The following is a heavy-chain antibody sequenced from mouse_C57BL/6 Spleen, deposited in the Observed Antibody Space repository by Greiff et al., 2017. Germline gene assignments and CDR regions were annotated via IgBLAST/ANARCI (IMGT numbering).Heavy chain of an antibody. V-gene: IGHV1-80*01. J-gene: IGHJ4*01. CDR2: IYPGDGDT. Sequence: VQLQQSGAELVKPGASVKISCKASGYAFSSYWMNWVKQRPGKGLVWIGQIYPGDGDTNYNGKFKGKATLTADKSSSTAYMQLSSLTSEDSAVYFCARGGYDGGYYAMDYWGQGTSVTVSS. CDR3: ARGGYDGGYYAMDY. D-gene: IGHD2-2*01. CDR1: GYAFSSYW.